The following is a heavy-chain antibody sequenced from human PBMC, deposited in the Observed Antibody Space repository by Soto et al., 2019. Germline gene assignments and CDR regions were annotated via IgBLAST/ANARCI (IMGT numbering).Heavy chain of an antibody. J-gene: IGHJ1*01. D-gene: IGHD1-26*01. CDR1: GYTLTELS. CDR3: ATGRVGATVVLVDAYFQH. V-gene: IGHV1-24*01. CDR2: FDPEDGET. Sequence: ASVKVSCKVSGYTLTELSMHWVRQAPGKGLEWMGGFDPEDGETIYAQKFQGRVTMTEDTSTDTAYMELSSLRSEDTAVYYCATGRVGATVVLVDAYFQHWGQGTLVTVSS.